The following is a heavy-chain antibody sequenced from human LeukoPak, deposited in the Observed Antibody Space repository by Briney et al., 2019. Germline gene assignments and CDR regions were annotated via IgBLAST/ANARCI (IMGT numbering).Heavy chain of an antibody. CDR3: ANRGQAGFCSGGSCYSPFDY. J-gene: IGHJ4*02. D-gene: IGHD2-15*01. CDR1: GITFSSYT. Sequence: GGSLRLSCAVSGITFSSYTMSWVRQAPGKGLEWISYISSSSTTVYYADSVKGRFTISRDNAKNSLYLQMNSLRAEDTAVYYCANRGQAGFCSGGSCYSPFDYWGQGTLVTVSS. V-gene: IGHV3-48*01. CDR2: ISSSSTTV.